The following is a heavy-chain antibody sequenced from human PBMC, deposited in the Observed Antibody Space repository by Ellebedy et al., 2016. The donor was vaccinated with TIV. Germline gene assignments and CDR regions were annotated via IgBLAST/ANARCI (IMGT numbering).Heavy chain of an antibody. D-gene: IGHD1-1*01. J-gene: IGHJ2*01. CDR1: GFTFMTSW. CDR3: VRGRTDYWYFDL. V-gene: IGHV3-7*03. CDR2: IKKDGSEK. Sequence: PGGSLRLSCAASGFTFMTSWMSWVRQSPGKGLEWVATIKKDGSEKYVADSVKGRFAISRDNVRKSLFLQMGGLRAEDTAIYYCVRGRTDYWYFDLWGRGTLVTVSS.